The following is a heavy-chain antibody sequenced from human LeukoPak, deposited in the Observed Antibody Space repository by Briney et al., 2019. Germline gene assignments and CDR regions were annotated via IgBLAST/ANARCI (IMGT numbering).Heavy chain of an antibody. CDR2: IYYSGST. J-gene: IGHJ5*02. CDR1: GGSISSYY. CDR3: ARDCGDYSGYNWFDP. Sequence: SETLSLTCTVSGGSISSYYWSWIRQPPGKGLEWIGYIYYSGSTNYNPSLKSRVTISVDTSKNQFSLKLSSVTAADTAVYYYARDCGDYSGYNWFDPWGQGTLVTVSS. D-gene: IGHD4-11*01. V-gene: IGHV4-59*01.